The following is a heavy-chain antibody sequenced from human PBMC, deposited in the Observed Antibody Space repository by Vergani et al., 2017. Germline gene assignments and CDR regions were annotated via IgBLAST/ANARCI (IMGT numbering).Heavy chain of an antibody. V-gene: IGHV1-3*01. D-gene: IGHD2-15*01. J-gene: IGHJ6*03. Sequence: QVQLVQSGAEVKKPGASVKVSCKASGYTFTSYAMHWVRQAPGQRLEWMGWINAGNGNTKYSQKFQGRVTITRDTSASTAYMELSSLGSEDTAVYYCARGRPHSYYYYYYMDVWGKGTTVTVSS. CDR1: GYTFTSYA. CDR3: ARGRPHSYYYYYYMDV. CDR2: INAGNGNT.